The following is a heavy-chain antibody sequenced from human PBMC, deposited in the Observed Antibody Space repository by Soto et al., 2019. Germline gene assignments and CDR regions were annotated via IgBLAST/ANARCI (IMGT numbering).Heavy chain of an antibody. Sequence: ASVKVSCKASGYTFTSYAMHWVRLAPGQRLEWMGWINAGNGNTKYSQKFQGRLSFTRGTSPGTTYMDLSGLTSEDTAIYFCARDDSGYSGSHYIDYFNFWGQGTLVTVSS. J-gene: IGHJ4*02. CDR3: ARDDSGYSGSHYIDYFNF. D-gene: IGHD1-26*01. CDR1: GYTFTSYA. V-gene: IGHV1-3*01. CDR2: INAGNGNT.